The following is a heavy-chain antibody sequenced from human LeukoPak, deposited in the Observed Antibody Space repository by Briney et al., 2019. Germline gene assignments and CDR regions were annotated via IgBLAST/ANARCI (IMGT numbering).Heavy chain of an antibody. V-gene: IGHV1-2*02. J-gene: IGHJ4*02. CDR1: GYMFTDYY. CDR2: INPTTGGT. Sequence: VASVKVSCKASGYMFTDYYTHWVRQAPGQGLEWMGWINPTTGGTNYAQRFQGRISVTRDTSISTTYLDVTGLRPDDTAVFYCARDRRWLQTSRFSFDYWGQGTLVTVSS. D-gene: IGHD5-24*01. CDR3: ARDRRWLQTSRFSFDY.